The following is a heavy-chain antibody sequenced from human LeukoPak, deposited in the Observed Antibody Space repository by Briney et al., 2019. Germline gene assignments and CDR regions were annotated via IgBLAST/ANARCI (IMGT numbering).Heavy chain of an antibody. Sequence: SETLSLTCSVSGASVSSDYWSWLRQPPGKGLEWIGYIHTTGTTNSNPSLKSRVTMSVDTSKNQFSLKLSSVTATDTAVYFCARARLSHYYYYLAVWGKGTTVAVSS. CDR2: IHTTGTT. J-gene: IGHJ6*03. CDR1: GASVSSDY. CDR3: ARARLSHYYYYLAV. V-gene: IGHV4-4*09.